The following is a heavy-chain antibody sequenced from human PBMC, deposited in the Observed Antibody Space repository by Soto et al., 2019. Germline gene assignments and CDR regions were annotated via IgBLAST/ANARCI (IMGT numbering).Heavy chain of an antibody. CDR1: GGSISSYY. D-gene: IGHD3-3*01. CDR2: IYYSGST. Sequence: QVQLQESGPGLVKPSETLSLTCTVSGGSISSYYWSWIRQPPGKGLEWIGYIYYSGSTNYNPSLKSRVTISVDTSKNQFSLKLSSLTAADTAVYYCARTHSYDFWSGYYDYWGQGTLVTVSS. J-gene: IGHJ4*02. CDR3: ARTHSYDFWSGYYDY. V-gene: IGHV4-59*01.